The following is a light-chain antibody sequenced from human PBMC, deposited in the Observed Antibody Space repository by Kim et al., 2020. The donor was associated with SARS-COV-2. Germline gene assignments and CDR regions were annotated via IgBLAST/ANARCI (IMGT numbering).Light chain of an antibody. CDR2: GAS. CDR3: LQHRTYSIT. Sequence: ASVGDRVTITCRASQDIGNDVGWYQQSPGRAPKRLIYGASNLQSGVPSRFSGSGSETEFTLTINSLQPEDFATYFCLQHRTYSITFGQGTRLEIK. J-gene: IGKJ5*01. V-gene: IGKV1-17*01. CDR1: QDIGND.